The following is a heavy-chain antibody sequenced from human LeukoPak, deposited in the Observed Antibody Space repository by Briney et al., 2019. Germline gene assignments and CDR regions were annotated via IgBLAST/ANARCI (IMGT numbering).Heavy chain of an antibody. CDR3: TTRILKTFGGLTVDFDH. J-gene: IGHJ4*02. CDR1: GFTFSNAW. CDR2: IKSKTDGGTT. V-gene: IGHV3-15*01. Sequence: PGGSLRLSCTASGFTFSNAWMSWVRQAPGKGLEWVGRIKSKTDGGTTDYAAPVKGRFTISRDDSKNTLYLQMNSLKTEDTAVFYCTTRILKTFGGLTVDFDHWGQGTLVTVSS. D-gene: IGHD3-16*02.